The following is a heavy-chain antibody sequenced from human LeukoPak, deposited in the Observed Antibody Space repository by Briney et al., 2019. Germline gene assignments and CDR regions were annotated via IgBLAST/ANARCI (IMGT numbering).Heavy chain of an antibody. Sequence: GASVKVSCKASGYTFTSYGISWVRQAPGQGLEWMGWISAYNGNTNYAQKLQGRVTMTTDTSTSTAYMELRSLRSDDTAVYYCARLYGFGSGYAHYYYMDVWGKGTTVTVSS. V-gene: IGHV1-18*01. CDR3: ARLYGFGSGYAHYYYMDV. J-gene: IGHJ6*03. CDR1: GYTFTSYG. D-gene: IGHD3-3*01. CDR2: ISAYNGNT.